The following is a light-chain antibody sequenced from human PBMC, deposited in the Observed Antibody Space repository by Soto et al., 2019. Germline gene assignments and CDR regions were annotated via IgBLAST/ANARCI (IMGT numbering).Light chain of an antibody. V-gene: IGKV1-5*01. CDR2: DAS. J-gene: IGKJ2*02. CDR3: QQYYRSCT. CDR1: QSVTDW. Sequence: DIQLPQSPSTLSASVGDRVTITCRASQSVTDWLAWYQQKPGKAPKLLIYDASSLQSGVPSRFSGSGSGTEFSLTISSLQPDDFATYYCQQYYRSCTFGQGTKVEIK.